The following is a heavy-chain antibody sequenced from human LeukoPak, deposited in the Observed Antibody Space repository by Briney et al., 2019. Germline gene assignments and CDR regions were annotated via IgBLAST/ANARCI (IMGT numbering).Heavy chain of an antibody. J-gene: IGHJ6*02. V-gene: IGHV3-30*02. CDR1: GFAFSTYG. Sequence: GGSLRLSCAASGFAFSTYGIHLVRQAPGKAMEWVSLIQYDGSNKYYADSVKGRFTISRDNSKNTLYLQMNSLRAEDTAVYYCATLVDYDSSGYYLPTVNYHGMDVWGQGTTVTVTS. D-gene: IGHD3-22*01. CDR2: IQYDGSNK. CDR3: ATLVDYDSSGYYLPTVNYHGMDV.